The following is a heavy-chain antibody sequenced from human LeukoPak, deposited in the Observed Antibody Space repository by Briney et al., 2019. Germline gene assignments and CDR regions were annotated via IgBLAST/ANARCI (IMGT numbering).Heavy chain of an antibody. CDR3: ASIWSGSLDY. CDR2: ITTSSQV. CDR1: GLTFTRYS. Sequence: PGGSLRLSCAASGLTFTRYSMIWVRQAPGKGLEWVSSITTSSQVYYADSIKGRFSISRDNAKNSLYLQMNSLRAEDTAVYYCASIWSGSLDYWGQGTLVTVSS. V-gene: IGHV3-21*01. D-gene: IGHD3-3*01. J-gene: IGHJ4*02.